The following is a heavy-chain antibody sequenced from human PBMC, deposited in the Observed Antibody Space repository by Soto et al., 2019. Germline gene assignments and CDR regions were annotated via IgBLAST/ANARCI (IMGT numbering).Heavy chain of an antibody. CDR3: ARDAPYPQGKWLNLDL. CDR2: IIPIFGTA. D-gene: IGHD5-12*01. CDR1: GGTFSSYA. Sequence: GASVKVSCKASGGTFSSYAISWVRQAPGQGLEWMGGIIPIFGTANYAQKFQGRVTITADESTSTAYMELSSLRSEDTALYYCARDAPYPQGKWLNLDLWGQGTLVTVSS. J-gene: IGHJ5*02. V-gene: IGHV1-69*13.